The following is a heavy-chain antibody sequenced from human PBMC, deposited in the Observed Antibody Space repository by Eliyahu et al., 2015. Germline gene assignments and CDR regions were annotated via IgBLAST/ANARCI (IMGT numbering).Heavy chain of an antibody. V-gene: IGHV3-23*01. D-gene: IGHD2-2*01. CDR1: GFTFSXYA. Sequence: EVQLLESGGGLVQPGGSLXLXCAASGFTFSXYAMXWVRQAPGRGLEWVSSISGSGGGTYYADSVKGRFTISRDNSKNTVYLQMNSLRVEDTAIYYCAKEAVVVPAALDYWGQGTLVTVSS. J-gene: IGHJ4*02. CDR3: AKEAVVVPAALDY. CDR2: ISGSGGGT.